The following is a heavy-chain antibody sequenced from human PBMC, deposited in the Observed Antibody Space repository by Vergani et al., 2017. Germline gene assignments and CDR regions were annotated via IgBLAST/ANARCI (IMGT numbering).Heavy chain of an antibody. CDR1: GDSLTSDFFY. CDR3: ARGCASNRCPTRGTFKI. Sequence: QVQLQESGPGPVKPSQTLSLTCSVSGDSLTSDFFYWTWIRQPAGTRLEWIGRVHSSGSTHYNPSLEGRVSVSMDTAKNEFSLDLQSVTAADTAVYFCARGCASNRCPTRGTFKIWGRGTLVTVSS. V-gene: IGHV4-61*02. D-gene: IGHD2/OR15-2a*01. J-gene: IGHJ3*02. CDR2: VHSSGST.